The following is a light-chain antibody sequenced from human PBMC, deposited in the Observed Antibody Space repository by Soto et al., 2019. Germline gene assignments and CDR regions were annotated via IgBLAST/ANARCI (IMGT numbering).Light chain of an antibody. J-gene: IGKJ1*01. Sequence: DIQITQSPSSLSASVGDRVTITCRASQSISSYLNWYQQKPVKAPKLLIYAAFSLQSGVPSRFSGSGSGTEFTLTISSLQPDDFATYYCQQDRSYSFGQGTKVDIK. CDR3: QQDRSYS. V-gene: IGKV1-5*01. CDR2: AAF. CDR1: QSISSY.